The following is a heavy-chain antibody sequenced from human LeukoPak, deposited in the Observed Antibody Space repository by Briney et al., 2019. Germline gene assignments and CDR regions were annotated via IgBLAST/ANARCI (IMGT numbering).Heavy chain of an antibody. D-gene: IGHD3-10*01. CDR3: ARLGDSSAAFDY. CDR2: IYYSGST. Sequence: SETLSLTCTVSGGSISSGDYYWSWIRQPPGKGLEWIGYIYYSGSTNYNPSLKSRVTISVDTSKNQFSLKLSSVTAADTAVYYCARLGDSSAAFDYWGQGTLVTVSS. CDR1: GGSISSGDYY. V-gene: IGHV4-30-4*01. J-gene: IGHJ4*02.